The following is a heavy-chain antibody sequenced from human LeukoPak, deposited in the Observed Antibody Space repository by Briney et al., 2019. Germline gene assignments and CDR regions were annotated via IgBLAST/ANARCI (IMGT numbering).Heavy chain of an antibody. CDR3: ARHSSLGDFDF. CDR2: IFYSGST. J-gene: IGHJ4*02. V-gene: IGHV4-59*08. Sequence: PSETPSLTCTVSGGSISSYYWSWIRQPPGQGLEWIGYIFYSGSTNYNPSLESRVTISVDTSKSQFSLRLTSVTAADTAVYYCARHSSLGDFDFWGQGTLVTVSS. CDR1: GGSISSYY. D-gene: IGHD4-17*01.